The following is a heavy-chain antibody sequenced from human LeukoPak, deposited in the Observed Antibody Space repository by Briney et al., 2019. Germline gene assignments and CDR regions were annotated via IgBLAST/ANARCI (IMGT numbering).Heavy chain of an antibody. CDR3: ARGTNTLHFDS. J-gene: IGHJ4*02. D-gene: IGHD2-15*01. V-gene: IGHV4-39*07. Sequence: SETLSLTCSFSDDSINSSRWYWGWIRQPPGKGLEWIGIISYSRTTSYNPSLKSRVTMSIDTSKQFSLKLSSVTAADTAVYFCARGTNTLHFDSWGQGALVTVS. CDR1: DDSINSSRWY. CDR2: ISYSRTT.